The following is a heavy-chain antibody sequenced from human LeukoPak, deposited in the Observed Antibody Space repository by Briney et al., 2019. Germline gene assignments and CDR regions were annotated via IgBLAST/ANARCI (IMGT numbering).Heavy chain of an antibody. D-gene: IGHD2-2*01. CDR2: MNPNTGNT. J-gene: IGHJ4*02. CDR3: ARRDCSSTSCYLGVDH. V-gene: IGHV1-8*01. CDR1: GYTVTSHD. Sequence: ASVKVSCKASGYTVTSHDLNWVRQATGQGLEWMGWMNPNTGNTGYAQKFQGRVTMTRDTSISTAYMELSSLRSDDTAVYYCARRDCSSTSCYLGVDHWGQGTLVTVSS.